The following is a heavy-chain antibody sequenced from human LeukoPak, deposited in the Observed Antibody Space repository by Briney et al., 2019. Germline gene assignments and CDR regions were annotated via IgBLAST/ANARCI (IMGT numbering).Heavy chain of an antibody. Sequence: SETLSLTCTVSGGSVSSGGNYWSWVRQLPGKGLEWIGYIHHTGSAYFNPSLKSRVTVSVDTSENQFTLKLSSATAADTAIYYCARDRHRSGYWYFDLWGRGILVTVSS. CDR1: GGSVSSGGNY. J-gene: IGHJ2*01. V-gene: IGHV4-31*03. CDR2: IHHTGSA. CDR3: ARDRHRSGYWYFDL.